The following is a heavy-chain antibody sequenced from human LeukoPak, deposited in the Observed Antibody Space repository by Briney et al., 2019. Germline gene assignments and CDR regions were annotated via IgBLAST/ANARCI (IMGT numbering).Heavy chain of an antibody. CDR2: IKNDGTEK. CDR3: VRDYVWGTENPDY. D-gene: IGHD3-16*01. CDR1: GFTFNNFW. J-gene: IGHJ4*02. Sequence: GGSLRLSCAGSGFTFNNFWMSWFRQAPGGRLEWVGNIKNDGTEKYHLDSLRGRFTISRDNAKQSVFLQMHSLRAEDTAVYFCVRDYVWGTENPDYWGQGTQVTVSS. V-gene: IGHV3-7*01.